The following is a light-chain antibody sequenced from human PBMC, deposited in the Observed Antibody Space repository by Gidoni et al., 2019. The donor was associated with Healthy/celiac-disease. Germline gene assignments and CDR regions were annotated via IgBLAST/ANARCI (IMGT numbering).Light chain of an antibody. CDR2: EVS. CDR1: SSDVGGYNY. CDR3: SSYTSSSIVV. Sequence: QSALTQPASVSGSPGQSITISSTGTSSDVGGYNYVSWYQQHPGKAPKLMIYEVSNRPSGVPDRFSGSKSGNTASLTISGLQAEDEADYYCSSYTSSSIVVFGGGTKLTVL. V-gene: IGLV2-14*01. J-gene: IGLJ2*01.